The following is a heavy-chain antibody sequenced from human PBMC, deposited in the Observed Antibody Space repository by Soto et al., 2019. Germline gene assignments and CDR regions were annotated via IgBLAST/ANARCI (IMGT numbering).Heavy chain of an antibody. CDR2: ISYEGSNK. Sequence: TGGSLRLSCAASGFTFSSYGMHWVRQAPGKGLECVAVISYEGSNKYYADSVKGRFTISRDNSKNALYLEMTRLRAEDTAVYYCAKDGDHIAAAGIDDWGEGTLVTVSS. V-gene: IGHV3-30*18. CDR3: AKDGDHIAAAGIDD. D-gene: IGHD6-13*01. J-gene: IGHJ4*02. CDR1: GFTFSSYG.